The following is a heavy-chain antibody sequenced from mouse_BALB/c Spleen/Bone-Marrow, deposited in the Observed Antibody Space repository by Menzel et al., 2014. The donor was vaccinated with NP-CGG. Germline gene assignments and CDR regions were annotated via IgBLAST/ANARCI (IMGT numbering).Heavy chain of an antibody. Sequence: VKVVESGPSLVQPSQSLSITCTVSGFSLISYGVHWVRQSPGKGLEWLGVIWRGGSTDYNAASMSRLSITKDNSKSQVYFKMNSLQADDSAIYYCAIDGYYDMDYWGQGTSVTVSS. CDR1: GFSLISYG. J-gene: IGHJ4*01. D-gene: IGHD2-3*01. V-gene: IGHV2-5-1*01. CDR3: AIDGYYDMDY. CDR2: IWRGGST.